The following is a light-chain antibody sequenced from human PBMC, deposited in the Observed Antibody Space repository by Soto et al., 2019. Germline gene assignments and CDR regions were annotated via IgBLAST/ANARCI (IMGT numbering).Light chain of an antibody. Sequence: QSVLTQPPSASGTPGRRVTISCSGGSSNIGSNFIYWYQQLPGTAPKLLIYRNNERPSGVPDRFSGSKSGTSASLAISGLRSEDEADYHCAAWDDSLSGVVFGGGTQLTVL. V-gene: IGLV1-47*01. CDR2: RNN. CDR1: SSNIGSNF. CDR3: AAWDDSLSGVV. J-gene: IGLJ2*01.